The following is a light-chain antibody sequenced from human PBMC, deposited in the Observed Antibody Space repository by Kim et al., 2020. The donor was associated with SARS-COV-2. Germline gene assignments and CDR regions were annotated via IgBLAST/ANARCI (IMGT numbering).Light chain of an antibody. CDR1: QSVTCNY. CDR2: DAS. J-gene: IGKJ2*01. V-gene: IGKV3-20*01. CDR3: QQYISSPFN. Sequence: LAPGERAPLSCRASQSVTCNYLAWYQQKPGQAPRLLIYDASSRATGIPDRFSGSGTGTDFTLIISRLEPEDFAVYYCQQYISSPFNVGPGTKLEI.